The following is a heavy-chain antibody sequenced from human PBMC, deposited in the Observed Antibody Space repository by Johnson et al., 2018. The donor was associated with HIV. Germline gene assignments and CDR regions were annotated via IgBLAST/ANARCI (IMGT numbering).Heavy chain of an antibody. CDR3: ARRWELHSNAFDI. D-gene: IGHD1-26*01. CDR2: INWTGGST. CDR1: GFTFDDYA. J-gene: IGHJ3*02. V-gene: IGHV3-20*04. Sequence: VQLVESGGGLVQPGRSLRLSCAASGFTFDDYAMHWVRQAPGKGLEWVSGINWTGGSTGYADSVKGRFTISRDNAKNSLYLQMKNLRAEDTALYYCARRWELHSNAFDIWGQGTMVTVSS.